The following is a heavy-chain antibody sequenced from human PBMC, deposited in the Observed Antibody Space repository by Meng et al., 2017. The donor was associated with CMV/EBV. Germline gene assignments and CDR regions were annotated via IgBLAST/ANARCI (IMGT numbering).Heavy chain of an antibody. CDR2: INSAGSST. CDR3: ARDALCCGGDCYSDY. Sequence: GGSLRPSCAASGFTFSSYWMHWVRQAPGKGLVWVSRINSAGSSTSYADSVKGRFTISRDNAKNTLYLQMNSLRTEDTAVYYCARDALCCGGDCYSDYWGQGTLVTVSS. CDR1: GFTFSSYW. J-gene: IGHJ4*02. V-gene: IGHV3-74*01. D-gene: IGHD2-21*01.